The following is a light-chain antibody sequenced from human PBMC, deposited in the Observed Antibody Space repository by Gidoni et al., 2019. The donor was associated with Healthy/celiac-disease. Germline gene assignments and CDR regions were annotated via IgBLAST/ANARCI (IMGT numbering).Light chain of an antibody. CDR2: GAS. Sequence: PGTLSLSPGERATLSCRASQSVSSSYLAWYQQKPGQAPRLLIYGASSRATGIPDRFSGSGSGTDFTLTISRLEPEDFAVYYCQQYGPGTFGQGTRLEIK. V-gene: IGKV3-20*01. CDR3: QQYGPGT. CDR1: QSVSSSY. J-gene: IGKJ5*01.